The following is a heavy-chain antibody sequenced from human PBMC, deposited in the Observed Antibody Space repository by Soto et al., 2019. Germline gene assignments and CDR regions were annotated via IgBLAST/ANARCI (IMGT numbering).Heavy chain of an antibody. D-gene: IGHD3-3*01. CDR2: IIPIFGTA. V-gene: IGHV1-69*13. CDR1: GGTFSSYA. CDR3: ARDRYDFWSGKKAFDI. Sequence: SVKVSCKASGGTFSSYAISWVRQAPGQGLEWMGGIIPIFGTANYAQKFQGRVTITADESTSTAYMELSSLRSEDTAVYYCARDRYDFWSGKKAFDIWGQGTMVTVSS. J-gene: IGHJ3*02.